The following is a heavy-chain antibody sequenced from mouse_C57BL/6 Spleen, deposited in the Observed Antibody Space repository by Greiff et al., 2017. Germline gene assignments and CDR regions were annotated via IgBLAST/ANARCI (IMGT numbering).Heavy chain of an antibody. CDR3: ARKGGYYYYFDH. Sequence: VKLMESGPGLVQPSQSLSITCTVSGFSLTSYGVHWVRQSPGKGLEWLGVIWSGGSTDYNAAFISRLSISKDNSNSQFFFKMNSLQADDTAIYYCARKGGYYYYFDHWGQGTTLTVSS. CDR2: IWSGGST. CDR1: GFSLTSYG. V-gene: IGHV2-2*01. D-gene: IGHD2-3*01. J-gene: IGHJ2*01.